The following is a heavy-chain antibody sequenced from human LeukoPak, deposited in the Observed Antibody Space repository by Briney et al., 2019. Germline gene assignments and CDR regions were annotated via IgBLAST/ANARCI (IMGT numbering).Heavy chain of an antibody. CDR3: AELGITMIGGV. Sequence: GGSLRLSCAASGFTFSSYAMTWVRQAPGKGLEWVSTVSGSGGSTYYADSVKGRFTISRDNAKNSLYLQMNSLRAEDTAVYYCAELGITMIGGVWGKGTTVTISS. J-gene: IGHJ6*04. CDR1: GFTFSSYA. CDR2: VSGSGGST. V-gene: IGHV3-23*01. D-gene: IGHD3-10*02.